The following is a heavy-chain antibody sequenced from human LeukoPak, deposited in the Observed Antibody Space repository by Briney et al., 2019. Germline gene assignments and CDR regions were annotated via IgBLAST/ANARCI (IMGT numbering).Heavy chain of an antibody. V-gene: IGHV4-59*11. CDR2: IFYSGST. CDR1: GGSISRHH. Sequence: SESLSLTCTVSGGSISRHHWSGIRQPPGKGLDWIGYIFYSGSTKYNPSLKGRVTISLDTSKNQFSLKVSSVTAADTAVYYCAGSKVEMATIWDYWGQGTLVTVSS. J-gene: IGHJ4*02. D-gene: IGHD5-24*01. CDR3: AGSKVEMATIWDY.